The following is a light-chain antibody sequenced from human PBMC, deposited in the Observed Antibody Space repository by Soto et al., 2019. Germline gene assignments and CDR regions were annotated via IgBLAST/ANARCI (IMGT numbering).Light chain of an antibody. CDR3: QVWDSSSDPNVL. Sequence: SYELTQPPSVSVAPGETARITCGGDNIGSKSFQWYQQKPGQAPILVIYYDSDRPSGIPERFSGSNSGNTATLTISRVEAGDEADYYCQVWDSSSDPNVLFGGGTKLTVL. CDR1: NIGSKS. J-gene: IGLJ2*01. CDR2: YDS. V-gene: IGLV3-21*04.